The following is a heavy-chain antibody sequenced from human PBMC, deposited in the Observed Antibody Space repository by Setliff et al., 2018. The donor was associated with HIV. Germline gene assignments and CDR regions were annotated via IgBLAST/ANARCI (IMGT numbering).Heavy chain of an antibody. D-gene: IGHD3-3*01. Sequence: SVKVSCKASGDTFSNYAISWVRQAPGQGLEWMGGIIPIFGTANYAQKFQGRVTMTTDTSTSTAYMELRSLRSDDTAVYYCARVKGGDFWSGYYPVYFDYWGQGTLVTVSS. CDR2: IIPIFGTA. CDR3: ARVKGGDFWSGYYPVYFDY. V-gene: IGHV1-69*05. CDR1: GDTFSNYA. J-gene: IGHJ4*02.